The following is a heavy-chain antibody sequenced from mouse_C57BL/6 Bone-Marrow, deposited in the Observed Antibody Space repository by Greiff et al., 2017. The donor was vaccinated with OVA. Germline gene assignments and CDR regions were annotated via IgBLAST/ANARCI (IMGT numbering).Heavy chain of an antibody. CDR2: IRNKANGYTT. CDR3: ARSPLWGVGYFDV. J-gene: IGHJ1*03. Sequence: EVKLVESGGGLVQPGGSLSLSCAASGFTFTDYYMSWVRQPPGKALEWLGFIRNKANGYTTEYSASVKGRFTISRDNSQSILYLQMNALRAEDSATYYCARSPLWGVGYFDVWGTGTTVTVSS. CDR1: GFTFTDYY. D-gene: IGHD6-1*01. V-gene: IGHV7-3*01.